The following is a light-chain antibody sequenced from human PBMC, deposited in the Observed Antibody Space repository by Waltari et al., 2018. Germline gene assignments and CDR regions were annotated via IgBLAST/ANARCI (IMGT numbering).Light chain of an antibody. Sequence: QSVLAQPPSASGTPGQRVSMSCSGSSSNIGSNTVSWYQQRPGMAPKLLIFRNTHWPSGVPDRFSGSRSGTSATSASLAISGLQSEDGGDYYCAAWDDSLNAVLFGGGTKLTVL. CDR2: RNT. J-gene: IGLJ2*01. CDR3: AAWDDSLNAVL. CDR1: SSNIGSNT. V-gene: IGLV1-44*01.